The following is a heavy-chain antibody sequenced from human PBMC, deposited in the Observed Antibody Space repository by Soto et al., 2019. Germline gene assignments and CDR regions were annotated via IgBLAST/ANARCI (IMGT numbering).Heavy chain of an antibody. CDR1: GFTFGRYA. Sequence: GGSLRLSCAASGFTFGRYAMSWVRQAPGKGLEWVSAISGSGGSTYYADSVKGRFTISRDNSKNTLYLQMNSLRAEDTAVYYCAKGSPLRYCSGGSCYSVYYYYGMDVWGQGTTVSVSS. CDR2: ISGSGGST. CDR3: AKGSPLRYCSGGSCYSVYYYYGMDV. D-gene: IGHD2-15*01. J-gene: IGHJ6*02. V-gene: IGHV3-23*01.